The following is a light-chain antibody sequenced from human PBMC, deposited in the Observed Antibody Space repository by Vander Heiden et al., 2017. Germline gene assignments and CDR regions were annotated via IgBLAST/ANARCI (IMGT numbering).Light chain of an antibody. V-gene: IGLV2-14*03. CDR2: DVS. CDR3: SADTGRGTCNWV. J-gene: IGLJ3*02. CDR1: GRNVEGDKY. Sequence: QSALTQPASVSGSPGQSITISCTGIGRNVEGDKYVSCYHQHPGKAANVLIYDVSYRPSGAANRFSGSNSGYSSSLTIAGLQAEDEAVYFCSADTGRGTCNWVFGGGTKLTVL.